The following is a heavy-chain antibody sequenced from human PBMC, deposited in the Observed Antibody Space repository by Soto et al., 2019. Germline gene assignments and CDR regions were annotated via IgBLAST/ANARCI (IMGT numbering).Heavy chain of an antibody. CDR1: GFSLNTSGVG. CDR2: IYWDDDE. D-gene: IGHD3-9*01. CDR3: PHSRGSDLLTGINFDY. Sequence: QITLKESGPPLVKPTQTLTLTCTFSGFSLNTSGVGVGWIRQPPGKALEWLALIYWDDDERYSPALKSRLTIPADTPNHQVVLTMTNIDPVDTATYYCPHSRGSDLLTGINFDYWGQGTLVTVSS. J-gene: IGHJ4*02. V-gene: IGHV2-5*02.